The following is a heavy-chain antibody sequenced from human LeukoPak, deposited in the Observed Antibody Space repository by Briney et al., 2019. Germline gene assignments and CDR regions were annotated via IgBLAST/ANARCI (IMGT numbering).Heavy chain of an antibody. CDR2: IIPMFGIA. V-gene: IGHV1-69*13. D-gene: IGHD6-19*01. CDR3: ARDRPYTGGWRGFDY. CDR1: GGTFSSSA. Sequence: SVKVSCKASGGTFSSSAITWVRQAPGQGLEWMGGIIPMFGIANYAQRFQGRVTITADESTSTAYMELSSLRSEDTAVYYCARDRPYTGGWRGFDYWGQGTLVTVSS. J-gene: IGHJ4*02.